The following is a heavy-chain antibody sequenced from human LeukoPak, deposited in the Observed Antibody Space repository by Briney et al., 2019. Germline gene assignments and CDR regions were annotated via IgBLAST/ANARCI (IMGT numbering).Heavy chain of an antibody. Sequence: GRSLRLSCAASGFTFSSYAMHRVRQAPGKGLEWVAVISYDGSNKYYADSVKGRFTISRDNSKNTLYLQMNSLRAEDTAVYYCARDSSTLGMDVWGQGTTVTVSS. V-gene: IGHV3-30-3*01. CDR1: GFTFSSYA. J-gene: IGHJ6*02. CDR2: ISYDGSNK. CDR3: ARDSSTLGMDV.